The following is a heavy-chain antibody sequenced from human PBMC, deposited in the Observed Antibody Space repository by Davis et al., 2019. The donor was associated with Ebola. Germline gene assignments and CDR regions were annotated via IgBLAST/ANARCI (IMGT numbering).Heavy chain of an antibody. V-gene: IGHV3-53*01. CDR3: AKLRGDRYYFDY. CDR2: IYSGGST. Sequence: GESLKIPCAASGFTFSNAWMNWVRQAPGKGLEWVSVIYSGGSTYYADSVKGRFTISRDNSKNTLYLQMNSLRAEDTAVYYCAKLRGDRYYFDYWGQGTLVTVSS. CDR1: GFTFSNAW. D-gene: IGHD3-10*01. J-gene: IGHJ4*02.